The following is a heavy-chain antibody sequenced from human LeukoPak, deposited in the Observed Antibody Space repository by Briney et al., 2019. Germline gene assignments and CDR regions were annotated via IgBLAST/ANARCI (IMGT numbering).Heavy chain of an antibody. CDR1: GGSISSYY. D-gene: IGHD3-9*01. V-gene: IGHV4-59*08. Sequence: SETLSLTCTVSGGSISSYYWSWIRQPPGKGLEWIGYIYCSGSTNYNPFLKSRVTISVDTSKNQFSLKLSSVTAADTAVYYCARRGLDILTENDAFDIWGQGTMVTVSS. CDR3: ARRGLDILTENDAFDI. J-gene: IGHJ3*02. CDR2: IYCSGST.